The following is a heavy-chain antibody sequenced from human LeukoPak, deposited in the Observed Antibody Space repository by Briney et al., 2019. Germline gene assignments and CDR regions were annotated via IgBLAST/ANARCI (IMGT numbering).Heavy chain of an antibody. Sequence: KASETLSLTCTVSGGSISSGIYYWSWIRQPPGKGLEWIGYIYYSGSTYYNPSLKSRVTLSVDVSKNQFSLKLSSVTAADTAVYFCARVVVVIPTWFDPWGQGTLVTVSS. CDR1: GGSISSGIYY. D-gene: IGHD2-2*01. CDR3: ARVVVVIPTWFDP. V-gene: IGHV4-30-4*01. CDR2: IYYSGST. J-gene: IGHJ5*02.